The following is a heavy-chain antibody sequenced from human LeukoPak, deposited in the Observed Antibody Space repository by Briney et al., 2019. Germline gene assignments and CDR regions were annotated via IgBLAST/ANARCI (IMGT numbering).Heavy chain of an antibody. V-gene: IGHV4-59*12. CDR1: GGSISSYY. J-gene: IGHJ4*02. CDR3: ARGGIAVAGLDY. CDR2: IYYSGST. Sequence: SETLSLTCTVSGGSISSYYWSWIPQPPGKGLEWIGYIYYSGSTNYNPSLKSRVTISVDTSKNQFSLTLGSVTAADTAVYYCARGGIAVAGLDYWGQGTLVTVSA. D-gene: IGHD6-19*01.